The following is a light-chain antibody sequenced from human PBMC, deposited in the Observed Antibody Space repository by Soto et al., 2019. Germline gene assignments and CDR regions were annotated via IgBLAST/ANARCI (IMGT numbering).Light chain of an antibody. V-gene: IGKV1-5*03. CDR3: HQYDSYSPYT. Sequence: DIQMTQFPPTLSASIGDRVTITCRASQTISSSLAWYQQKPGKAPKLLIYKASTLETGVPSRFSGSGSGTEFTLTISSLQPDDFATYYCHQYDSYSPYTFGQGTRLEIK. CDR1: QTISSS. CDR2: KAS. J-gene: IGKJ2*01.